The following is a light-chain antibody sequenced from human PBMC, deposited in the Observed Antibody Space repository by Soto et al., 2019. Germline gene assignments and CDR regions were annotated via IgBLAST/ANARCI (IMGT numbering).Light chain of an antibody. V-gene: IGKV3-15*01. CDR3: QQYFNWPRT. Sequence: EIVMTQSPATLSVSPGERATLSCRASQSISINLAWYQQKPGQAPRLLIYGASTRATGIPARFSGSGSGTEFTLTISSLQSEDLAVYYCQQYFNWPRTFGQGTNLEIK. J-gene: IGKJ2*01. CDR2: GAS. CDR1: QSISIN.